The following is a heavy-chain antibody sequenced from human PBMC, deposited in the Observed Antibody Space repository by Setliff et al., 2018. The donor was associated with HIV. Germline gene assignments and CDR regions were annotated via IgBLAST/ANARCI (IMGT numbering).Heavy chain of an antibody. CDR1: GFTFSDYY. CDR2: ISSSSSYT. D-gene: IGHD3-10*01. V-gene: IGHV3-11*06. J-gene: IGHJ6*02. Sequence: PGGSLRLSCAASGFTFSDYYMSWIRQAPGKGLEWVSYISSSSSYTNYADSVKGRFTISRDNSKNTLYVQMNSLRAEDTAVYYCARDQLAMVRRNGMDVWGQGTTVTVSS. CDR3: ARDQLAMVRRNGMDV.